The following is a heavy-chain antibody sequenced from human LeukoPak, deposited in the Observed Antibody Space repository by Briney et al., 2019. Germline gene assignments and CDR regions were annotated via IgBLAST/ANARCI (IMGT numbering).Heavy chain of an antibody. Sequence: EASVKVSCKASGYTFTGYYMHWVRQAPGQGLEWMGWINPNSGGTNYAQKFQGRVTMTRDTSISTAYMELSRLRSDDTAVYYCAREGGGDSSSWTPNWFDPWGQGTLVTVSS. CDR2: INPNSGGT. V-gene: IGHV1-2*02. D-gene: IGHD6-13*01. CDR3: AREGGGDSSSWTPNWFDP. CDR1: GYTFTGYY. J-gene: IGHJ5*02.